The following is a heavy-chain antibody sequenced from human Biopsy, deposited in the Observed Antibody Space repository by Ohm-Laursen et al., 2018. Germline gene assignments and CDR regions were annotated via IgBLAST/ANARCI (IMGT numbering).Heavy chain of an antibody. V-gene: IGHV4-34*01. J-gene: IGHJ6*02. CDR1: GESFNGYY. D-gene: IGHD3-22*01. Sequence: GTLSLTCAVYGESFNGYYWSWIRQTPGKGLEWIGEINHGGRTNYNPPLKSRFTISVDTSKNQFSLKVRSVTAADTAVYYCVRGVDYYDPYHYYALDVWGQGTTVTVSS. CDR2: INHGGRT. CDR3: VRGVDYYDPYHYYALDV.